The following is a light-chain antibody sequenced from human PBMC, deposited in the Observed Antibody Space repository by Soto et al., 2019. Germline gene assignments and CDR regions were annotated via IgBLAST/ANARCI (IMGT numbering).Light chain of an antibody. CDR3: AAWDDSLNGVV. CDR2: GND. V-gene: IGLV1-44*01. J-gene: IGLJ2*01. CDR1: SSNIGGNI. Sequence: QSVLTQPPSASGTPGQRVTISCSGSSSNIGGNIVNWYQQLPGTAPKLLIFGNDQRPSWVPDRFSGSKSGTSASLAISGLQSEDEANYYCAAWDDSLNGVVFGGGTKLTV.